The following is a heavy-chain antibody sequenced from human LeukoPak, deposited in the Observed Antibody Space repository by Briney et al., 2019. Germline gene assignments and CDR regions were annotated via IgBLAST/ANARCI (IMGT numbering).Heavy chain of an antibody. CDR2: IYYSGST. Sequence: SETLSLTCTVSGGSISSGDYYWSWIRQPPGKGLEWIGYIYYSGSTYYNPSLKSRVTISVDTSKNQFSLKLSSVTAADTAVYYCARGRRPGDYVGFGYWGQGTLVTVSS. D-gene: IGHD4-17*01. CDR3: ARGRRPGDYVGFGY. CDR1: GGSISSGDYY. J-gene: IGHJ4*02. V-gene: IGHV4-30-4*08.